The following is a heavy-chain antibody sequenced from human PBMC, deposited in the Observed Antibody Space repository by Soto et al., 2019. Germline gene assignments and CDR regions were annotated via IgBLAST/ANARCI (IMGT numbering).Heavy chain of an antibody. CDR3: ARDIYSHGYVGNPDI. Sequence: PRLSCVASGFTFSSQAMHWVRQAPGKGLDWVAVISNDGNRKYYADSLKGRFTISRDNYMDTLYLQMNSLRVEDSAVYYCARDIYSHGYVGNPDIWGQGT. D-gene: IGHD6-25*01. J-gene: IGHJ3*02. CDR2: ISNDGNRK. V-gene: IGHV3-30-3*01. CDR1: GFTFSSQA.